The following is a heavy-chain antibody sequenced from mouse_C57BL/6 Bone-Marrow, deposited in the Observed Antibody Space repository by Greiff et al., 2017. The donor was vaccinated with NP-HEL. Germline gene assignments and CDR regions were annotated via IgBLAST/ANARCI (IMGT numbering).Heavy chain of an antibody. J-gene: IGHJ1*03. CDR1: GFTFTDYY. V-gene: IGHV7-3*01. CDR2: IRNKANGYTT. CDR3: ARSPWNRYWYFDV. Sequence: EVKLVESGGGLVQPGGSLSLSCAASGFTFTDYYMSWVRQPPGKALEWLGFIRNKANGYTTEYSASVKGRFTISRDNSKSILYLQMNALRDDESATYYCARSPWNRYWYFDVWGTGTTVTVSS.